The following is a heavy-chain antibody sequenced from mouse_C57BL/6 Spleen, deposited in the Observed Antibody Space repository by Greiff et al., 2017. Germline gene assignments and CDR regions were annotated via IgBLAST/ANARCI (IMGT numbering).Heavy chain of an antibody. D-gene: IGHD1-1*01. Sequence: QVQLQQSGAELARPGASVKLSCKASGYTFTSYGISWVKQRTGRGLEWIGEIYPRSGNTYYNEKFKGKATLTADKSSSTAYMELRSLTSEDSAVYFCAREELLRSYYFDYWGQGTTLTVSS. J-gene: IGHJ2*01. CDR3: AREELLRSYYFDY. V-gene: IGHV1-81*01. CDR2: IYPRSGNT. CDR1: GYTFTSYG.